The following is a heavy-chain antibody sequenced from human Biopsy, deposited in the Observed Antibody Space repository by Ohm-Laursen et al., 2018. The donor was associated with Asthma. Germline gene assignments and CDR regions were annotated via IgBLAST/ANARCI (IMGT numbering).Heavy chain of an antibody. CDR1: GYTFNSAG. CDR3: ARAVDYSHYYGIDV. V-gene: IGHV1-18*01. J-gene: IGHJ6*02. CDR2: ISVYNGNT. D-gene: IGHD3-10*01. Sequence: EASVKVSCKPSGYTFNSAGITWVRQAPGQGLEWMGWISVYNGNTKVAQKLQDRVTMITDTSTSTAYMELRSLRSDDTAVYFCARAVDYSHYYGIDVWGQGTTVTVSS.